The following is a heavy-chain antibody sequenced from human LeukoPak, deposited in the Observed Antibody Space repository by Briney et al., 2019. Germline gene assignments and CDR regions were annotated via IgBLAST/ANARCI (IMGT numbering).Heavy chain of an antibody. V-gene: IGHV5-51*01. CDR2: IYPGDSDT. J-gene: IGHJ6*02. D-gene: IGHD1-26*01. CDR1: GYSFTSYW. CDR3: ARLQSPRDRSGSYYYYYYGMDV. Sequence: GESLKISCKGSGYSFTSYWIGWVRQLPGKGLEWMGIIYPGDSDTRYSPSFQGQVTISADKSISTAYLQWSSLKASDTAMYYCARLQSPRDRSGSYYYYYYGMDVWGQGTTVTVSS.